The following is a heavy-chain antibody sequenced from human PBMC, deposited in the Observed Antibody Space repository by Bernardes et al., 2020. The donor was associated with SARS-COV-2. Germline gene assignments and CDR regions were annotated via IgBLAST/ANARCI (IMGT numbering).Heavy chain of an antibody. CDR2: FDPEDGET. CDR1: GYTLTELS. V-gene: IGHV1-24*01. Sequence: ASVKVSCKVSGYTLTELSMHWVRQAPGKGLEWMGGFDPEDGETIYAQKFQGRVTMTEDTSTDTAYMELSSLRSEDTAVYYCATGFPFPLRYFDWLSFDYWGQGTLVTVSS. CDR3: ATGFPFPLRYFDWLSFDY. D-gene: IGHD3-9*01. J-gene: IGHJ4*02.